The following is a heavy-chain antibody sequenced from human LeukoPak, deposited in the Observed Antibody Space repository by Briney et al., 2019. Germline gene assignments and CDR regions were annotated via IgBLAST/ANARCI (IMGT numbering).Heavy chain of an antibody. Sequence: TSETLSLTCTASGGSISSYYWSWIRQPPGKGLEWIGEINHSGSTNYNPSLKSRVTISVDTSKNQFSLKLSSVTAADTAVYYCATLKGGYSGSYYHAFDIWGQGTMVTVSS. J-gene: IGHJ3*02. D-gene: IGHD1-26*01. CDR1: GGSISSYY. V-gene: IGHV4-34*01. CDR2: INHSGST. CDR3: ATLKGGYSGSYYHAFDI.